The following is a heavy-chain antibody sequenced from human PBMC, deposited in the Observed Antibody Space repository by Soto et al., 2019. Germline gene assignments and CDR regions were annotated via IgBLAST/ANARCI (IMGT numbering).Heavy chain of an antibody. V-gene: IGHV1-69*13. Sequence: ASVKVSCKASGGTFSSYAISWVRQAPGQGLEWMEGIIPIFGTANYAQKFQGRVTITADESTSTAYMELSSLRSEDTAVYYCARESGIRSNPKKYYYGMDVWGQGTTVTVSS. CDR3: ARESGIRSNPKKYYYGMDV. CDR2: IIPIFGTA. J-gene: IGHJ6*02. CDR1: GGTFSSYA. D-gene: IGHD3-10*01.